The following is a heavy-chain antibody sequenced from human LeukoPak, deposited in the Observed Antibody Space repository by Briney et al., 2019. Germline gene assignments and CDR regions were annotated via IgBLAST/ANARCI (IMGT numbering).Heavy chain of an antibody. J-gene: IGHJ4*02. V-gene: IGHV4-61*02. CDR2: IYTSGST. Sequence: SQTLSLTCTVSGGSISSGSYYWSWIRQPAGKGLEWIGRIYTSGSTNYNPSLKSRVTISVDTSKNQFSLKLSSVTAADTAVYYCVSGDPGDFFDYWGQGTLVTVSS. CDR3: VSGDPGDFFDY. D-gene: IGHD3-10*01. CDR1: GGSISSGSYY.